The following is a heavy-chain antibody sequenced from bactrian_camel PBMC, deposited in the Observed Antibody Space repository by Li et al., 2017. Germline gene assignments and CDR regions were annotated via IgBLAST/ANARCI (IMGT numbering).Heavy chain of an antibody. Sequence: VQLVESGGGLVQPGESLRLSCVASGITFSRHDMSWVRQAPGKGLEWVSSINPGGTATYYADSVKGRFTISRDSAKNTVYLQMNSLQPDDAGVYYCAAEPKGSRRWVGYAWKCQGQGTQVTVS. D-gene: IGHD3*01. CDR1: GITFSRHD. CDR2: INPGGTAT. V-gene: IGHV3S40*01. J-gene: IGHJ4*01.